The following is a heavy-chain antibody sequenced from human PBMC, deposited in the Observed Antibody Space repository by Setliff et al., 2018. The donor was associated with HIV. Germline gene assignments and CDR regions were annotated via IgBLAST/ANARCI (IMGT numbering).Heavy chain of an antibody. CDR1: GFTFNTYA. D-gene: IGHD2-15*01. V-gene: IGHV3-23*01. Sequence: GSLRLSCAASGFTFNTYAMSWVRQAPGKGLEWVSVISGSGDRTFYADSVKGRFTISRDNSKNTLYLQINGLRVEDTAIYYCAKDGISGGAYPPYYFDYWGHGALVTVSS. CDR3: AKDGISGGAYPPYYFDY. J-gene: IGHJ4*01. CDR2: ISGSGDRT.